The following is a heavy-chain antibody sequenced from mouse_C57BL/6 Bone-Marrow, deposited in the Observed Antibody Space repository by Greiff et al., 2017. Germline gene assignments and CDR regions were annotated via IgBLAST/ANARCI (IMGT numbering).Heavy chain of an antibody. V-gene: IGHV2-2*01. Sequence: QVQLQQSGPGLVQPSQSLSITCTVSGFSLTSYGVHWVRQSPGKGLEWLGVIWSGGSPDYNAAFISRLSISKDNSKSQVFFKMNSLQADDAAIYYFARRGYYYGSSHWYFDVWGTGTTVTVSS. CDR1: GFSLTSYG. CDR2: IWSGGSP. J-gene: IGHJ1*03. CDR3: ARRGYYYGSSHWYFDV. D-gene: IGHD1-1*01.